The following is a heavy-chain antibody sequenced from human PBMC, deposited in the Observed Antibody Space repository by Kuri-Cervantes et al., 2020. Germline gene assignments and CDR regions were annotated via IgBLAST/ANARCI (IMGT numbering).Heavy chain of an antibody. CDR2: IYGGDIT. Sequence: GGSLRLSCAASGFTVSGNSMSWVRQAPGKGLEWVSLIYGGDITYYADSVKGRFTISRDNSKNMLYLQMNSLRAEDTAVYYCAKGHGQDYWGQGTLVTVSS. CDR3: AKGHGQDY. CDR1: GFTVSGNS. J-gene: IGHJ4*02. D-gene: IGHD4-17*01. V-gene: IGHV3-53*05.